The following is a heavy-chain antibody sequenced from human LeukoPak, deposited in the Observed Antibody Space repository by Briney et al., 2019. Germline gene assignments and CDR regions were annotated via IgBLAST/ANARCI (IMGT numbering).Heavy chain of an antibody. CDR2: ISSSGSTI. D-gene: IGHD6-13*01. Sequence: GGSLSLSCAASGFTFSDYYMSWIRQAPGKGLEWVSYISSSGSTIYYADSVKGRFTISTDNAKNSLYLQMNSLRAEDTAVYYCARDSPRCSWYHDAFDIWGQGTMVTVSS. V-gene: IGHV3-11*04. J-gene: IGHJ3*02. CDR1: GFTFSDYY. CDR3: ARDSPRCSWYHDAFDI.